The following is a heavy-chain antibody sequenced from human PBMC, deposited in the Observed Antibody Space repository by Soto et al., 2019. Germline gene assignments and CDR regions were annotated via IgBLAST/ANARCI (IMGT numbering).Heavy chain of an antibody. CDR1: GFIFSNYE. Sequence: PGGSLRLSCAASGFIFSNYEVDWVRQVPGKGLEWISYISGSGTTIYYAASVKGRFTISRDDARNSLYLQMNNLRDEDTAVYFCVKEYCTGGACFDAFDLWGQGTLVTVSS. V-gene: IGHV3-48*03. CDR2: ISGSGTTI. D-gene: IGHD2-8*02. CDR3: VKEYCTGGACFDAFDL. J-gene: IGHJ3*01.